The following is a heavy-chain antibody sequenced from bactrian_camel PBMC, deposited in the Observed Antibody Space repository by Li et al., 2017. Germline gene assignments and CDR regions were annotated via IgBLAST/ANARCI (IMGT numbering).Heavy chain of an antibody. V-gene: IGHV3-2*01. Sequence: QVQLVESGGALVQPGASLRLSCAAPGITFSSSYMSWVRQAPGKGLEWVSTIYTRGDTNYADSVKGRFTISRDNAKNTLDLQMNSLQPEDTAVYYCAAQRGGYFGDYAFNYWGQGTQVTVS. CDR3: AAQRGGYFGDYAFNY. CDR2: IYTRGDT. D-gene: IGHD4*01. CDR1: GITFSSSY. J-gene: IGHJ4*01.